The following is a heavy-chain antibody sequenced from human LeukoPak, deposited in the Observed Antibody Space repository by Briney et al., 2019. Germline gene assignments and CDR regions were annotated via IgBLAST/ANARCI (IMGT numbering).Heavy chain of an antibody. V-gene: IGHV3-23*01. CDR3: AKGSDYYGSGSYFLDY. Sequence: GGSLRLSCAASGFTFSSYAMSWVRQAPGKGLEWVSAISGSGGSTYYADSVKGRFTISRDNSKNTLYLQMNSLRAEDTAVYYCAKGSDYYGSGSYFLDYWGQGTLVTVSS. CDR1: GFTFSSYA. J-gene: IGHJ4*02. CDR2: ISGSGGST. D-gene: IGHD3-10*01.